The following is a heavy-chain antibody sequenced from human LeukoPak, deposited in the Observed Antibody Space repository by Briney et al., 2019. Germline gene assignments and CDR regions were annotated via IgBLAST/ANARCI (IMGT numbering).Heavy chain of an antibody. V-gene: IGHV4-30-4*08. Sequence: SETLSLTCTVSGGSISSGDYYWSWIRQPPGKGLEWIGYIYYSGSTYYNPSLTRRVTRSVDTAKNQFSLELSSVTAADTGVYYCAREDCSSTSCYIGRDEGGLYFDYWGQGTLVTVSS. CDR3: AREDCSSTSCYIGRDEGGLYFDY. CDR1: GGSISSGDYY. D-gene: IGHD2-2*02. CDR2: IYYSGST. J-gene: IGHJ4*02.